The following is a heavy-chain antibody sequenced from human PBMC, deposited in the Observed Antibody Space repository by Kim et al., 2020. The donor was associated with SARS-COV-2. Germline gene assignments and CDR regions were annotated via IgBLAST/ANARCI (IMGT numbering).Heavy chain of an antibody. CDR2: INTDGSTT. CDR1: GFIFSSYY. D-gene: IGHD3-10*01. Sequence: GGTLRLSCAASGFIFSSYYMHWVRQAPGKGLVWVSRINTDGSTTNYADSVKGRFTISRDNAKNTVYLQMNSLRAEDTAVYYWGRGYQGPGSYFDYWGQGTLVTVSS. J-gene: IGHJ4*02. V-gene: IGHV3-74*01. CDR3: GRGYQGPGSYFDY.